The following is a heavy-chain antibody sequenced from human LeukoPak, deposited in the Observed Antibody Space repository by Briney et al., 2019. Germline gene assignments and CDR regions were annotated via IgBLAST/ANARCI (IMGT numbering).Heavy chain of an antibody. CDR2: ISYDGSNK. Sequence: GGSLRLSCAASGFTFSSYAMHWVRQAPGKGLEWVAVISYDGSNKYYADSVKGRFTISRDNSKNTLYLQMNSLRAEDTAVYYCAASSGYQEYFQHWGQGTLVTVSS. CDR3: AASSGYQEYFQH. D-gene: IGHD3-22*01. CDR1: GFTFSSYA. J-gene: IGHJ1*01. V-gene: IGHV3-30-3*01.